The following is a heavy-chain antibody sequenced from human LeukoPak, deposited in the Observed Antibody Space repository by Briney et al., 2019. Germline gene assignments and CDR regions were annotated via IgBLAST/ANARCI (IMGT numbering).Heavy chain of an antibody. Sequence: GGSLRLSCAASGFTFSSYAMTWGRQAPGKGLEWVSGISGSGGRTNYADSVKGRFTISRDNAKNSLYLQMNSLRAEDTAVYYCARDLSSSWIVDYWGQGTLVTVSS. CDR2: ISGSGGRT. J-gene: IGHJ4*02. D-gene: IGHD6-13*01. CDR3: ARDLSSSWIVDY. CDR1: GFTFSSYA. V-gene: IGHV3-23*01.